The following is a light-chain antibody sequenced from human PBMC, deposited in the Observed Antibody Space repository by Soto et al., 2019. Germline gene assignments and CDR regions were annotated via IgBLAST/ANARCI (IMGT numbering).Light chain of an antibody. V-gene: IGKV1D-8*01. CDR1: QGISSY. J-gene: IGKJ2*01. CDR2: AAS. Sequence: VIWMTKSPSLLYASTGDRVTISCRMRQGISSYLAWYQQKPGKAPELLLCAASTLQSGVPSRFSGRGSGTDFTLTISCLQSEDFATYYCQQYYSFPYTFGQGTKLEIK. CDR3: QQYYSFPYT.